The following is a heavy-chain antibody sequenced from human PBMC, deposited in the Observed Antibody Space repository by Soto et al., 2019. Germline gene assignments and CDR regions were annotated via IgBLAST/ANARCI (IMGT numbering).Heavy chain of an antibody. Sequence: QMQLQESGPGLVKPSQTLSLTCTVSGGSISSGGYYWSWIRQHPGKGLEWIGYIYYSGSTYYNPSLKRRVTLSVDTSKNQFSLKLSSVTAADTAVYYCAREGCSGGSCYFDYWGQGTLVTVSS. D-gene: IGHD2-15*01. CDR2: IYYSGST. J-gene: IGHJ4*02. CDR1: GGSISSGGYY. CDR3: AREGCSGGSCYFDY. V-gene: IGHV4-31*03.